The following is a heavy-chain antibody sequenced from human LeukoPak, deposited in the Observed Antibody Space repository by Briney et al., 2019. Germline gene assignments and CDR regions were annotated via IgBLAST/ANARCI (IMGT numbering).Heavy chain of an antibody. Sequence: ASVKVSCKASGYTFTSYDINRVRQATGQGLEWMGWMNPNSGNTGYAQKFQGRVTMTRNTSISTAYMELSSLRSEDTAVYYCARYVWGSQREDYWGQGTLVTVSS. D-gene: IGHD3-16*01. CDR3: ARYVWGSQREDY. CDR1: GYTFTSYD. V-gene: IGHV1-8*01. J-gene: IGHJ4*02. CDR2: MNPNSGNT.